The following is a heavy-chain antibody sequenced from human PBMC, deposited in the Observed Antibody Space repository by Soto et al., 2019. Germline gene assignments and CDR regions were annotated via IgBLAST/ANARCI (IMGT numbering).Heavy chain of an antibody. CDR3: ARAPRNFYYNGMDV. CDR1: GFTFSHYE. V-gene: IGHV3-48*03. Sequence: GSLRLSCATSGFTFSHYEMNWVRQAPGKGLEWASYISSGGTTINYAGSVKGRFTVSRDNAKNSLYLQMNSLRAEDTAVYYCARAPRNFYYNGMDVWGHGTTVTVSS. CDR2: ISSGGTTI. J-gene: IGHJ6*02.